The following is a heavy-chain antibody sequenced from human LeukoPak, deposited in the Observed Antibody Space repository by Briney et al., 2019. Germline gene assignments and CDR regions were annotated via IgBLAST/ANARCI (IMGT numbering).Heavy chain of an antibody. D-gene: IGHD3-10*01. CDR3: ASDYYGSGSYYRLDY. Sequence: SETLSLTCTVSGGSIRSYYWSWIRQPPGKGLEWIGYIYYSGSTYYNPSLKSRVTTSVDTSKNQFSLKLSSVTAADTAVYYCASDYYGSGSYYRLDYWGQGILVTVS. V-gene: IGHV4-59*08. J-gene: IGHJ4*02. CDR1: GGSIRSYY. CDR2: IYYSGST.